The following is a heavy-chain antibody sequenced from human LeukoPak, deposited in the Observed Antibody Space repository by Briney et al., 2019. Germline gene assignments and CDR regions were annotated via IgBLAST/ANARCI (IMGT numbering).Heavy chain of an antibody. V-gene: IGHV3-23*01. CDR3: AKAQQLGRWYFDY. J-gene: IGHJ4*02. Sequence: GGSLRLSCAASGFTFSSYAMSWVRQAPGKGLEWVSAISGRGGSTYYADSVKGRFTISRDNSKNTLYLQVNSLRAEDTAVYYCAKAQQLGRWYFDYWGQGTLVTVSS. CDR2: ISGRGGST. CDR1: GFTFSSYA. D-gene: IGHD6-13*01.